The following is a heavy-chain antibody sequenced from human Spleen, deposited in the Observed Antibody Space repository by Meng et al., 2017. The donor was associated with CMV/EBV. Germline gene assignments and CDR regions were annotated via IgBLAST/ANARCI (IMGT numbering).Heavy chain of an antibody. J-gene: IGHJ6*02. CDR3: ARDTFSGSGRNYEDYYYYGMDV. V-gene: IGHV1-3*02. Sequence: ASVKVSCKASGYTFTSYAMHWVRQAPGQRLEWMGWSNAGNGNTKYSQEFQGRVTITRDTSASTAYMELSSLRSEDMAVYYCARDTFSGSGRNYEDYYYYGMDVWGQGTTVTVSS. CDR2: SNAGNGNT. D-gene: IGHD1-7*01. CDR1: GYTFTSYA.